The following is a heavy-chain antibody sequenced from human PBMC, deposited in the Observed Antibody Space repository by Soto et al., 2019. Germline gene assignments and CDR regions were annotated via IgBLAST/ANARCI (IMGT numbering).Heavy chain of an antibody. CDR3: ATHSSSRPGLGGNFYYYYYMDV. CDR2: IIPIFGTA. D-gene: IGHD6-6*01. CDR1: GGTFSSYA. V-gene: IGHV1-69*13. J-gene: IGHJ6*03. Sequence: SVKVSCKASGGTFSSYAISWVRQAPGQGLEWMGGIIPIFGTANYAQKFQGRVTITADESTSTAYMELSSLRSEDTAVYYCATHSSSRPGLGGNFYYYYYMDVWGKGTTVTVSS.